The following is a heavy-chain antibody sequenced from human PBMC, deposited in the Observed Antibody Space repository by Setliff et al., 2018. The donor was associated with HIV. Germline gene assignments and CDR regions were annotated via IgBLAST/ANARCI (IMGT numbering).Heavy chain of an antibody. D-gene: IGHD5-12*01. J-gene: IGHJ3*02. V-gene: IGHV4-59*12. CDR3: ASTGHIEIDPLQPFEI. Sequence: PSETLSLTCTVSAGAIRSYYWSWIRQSPGKGLEWIGYIFYGGNANYSPSLKGRVTMSLDTSRNQFSLKLTSVTAAGTAVYYCASTGHIEIDPLQPFEIWGQGTMVTVSS. CDR1: AGAIRSYY. CDR2: IFYGGNA.